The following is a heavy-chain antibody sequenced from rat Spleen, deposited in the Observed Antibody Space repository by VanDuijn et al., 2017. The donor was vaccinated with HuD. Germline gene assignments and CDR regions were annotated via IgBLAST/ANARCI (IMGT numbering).Heavy chain of an antibody. D-gene: IGHD5-1*01. Sequence: EVQLVESGGGLVQPGKSLKLSCVASGFTFNNYWMTWIRQAPGKGLEWVASITNIGGSTYYRDSVKGRFTISRDNAKSTLYLQMNSLRSEDTATYYCARLDWERWGQGVMVTVSS. CDR3: ARLDWER. CDR2: ITNIGGST. V-gene: IGHV5-31*01. CDR1: GFTFNNYW. J-gene: IGHJ2*01.